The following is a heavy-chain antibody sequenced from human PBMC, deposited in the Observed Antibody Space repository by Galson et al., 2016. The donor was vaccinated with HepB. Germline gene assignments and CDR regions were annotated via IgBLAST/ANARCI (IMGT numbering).Heavy chain of an antibody. Sequence: SLRLSCAASGFTFRTSWMSWVRQPPGKGPEWVANINPDGSQTYYVDSVKGRFNISRDNAKNSLYLQMNSLRAEDTAVYYCALVPWGSVATFDVWGQGTLVTVSS. D-gene: IGHD2-21*01. J-gene: IGHJ3*01. V-gene: IGHV3-7*01. CDR2: INPDGSQT. CDR3: ALVPWGSVATFDV. CDR1: GFTFRTSW.